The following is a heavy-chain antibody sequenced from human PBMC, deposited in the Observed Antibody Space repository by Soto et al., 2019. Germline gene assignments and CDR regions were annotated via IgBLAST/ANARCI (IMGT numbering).Heavy chain of an antibody. CDR1: GGSISSYY. V-gene: IGHV4-59*01. D-gene: IGHD6-13*01. CDR3: AREGSYSSSWRKLFKHYYYYGMDV. CDR2: IYYSGST. J-gene: IGHJ6*02. Sequence: SGTLSLTCTVSGGSISSYYWSWIRQPPGKGLEWIGYIYYSGSTNYNPSLKSRVTISVDTSKNQFSLKLSSVTAEDTAVYYCAREGSYSSSWRKLFKHYYYYGMDVWGQGTTVTVSS.